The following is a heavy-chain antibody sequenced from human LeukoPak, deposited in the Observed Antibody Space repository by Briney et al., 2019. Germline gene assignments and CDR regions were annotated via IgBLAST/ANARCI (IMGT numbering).Heavy chain of an antibody. CDR2: IYSSGRT. Sequence: KPSETLSLTCTVSCGSLSSYFWSLIRQPARKGLELVGRIYSSGRTNYNPSLKSRVTMSVDTSKNQFSLKLSSVTAADTAVYYCARVKGYCSSTSCYSYYYYMDVWGKGTTVTVSS. D-gene: IGHD2-2*02. CDR1: CGSLSSYF. J-gene: IGHJ6*03. V-gene: IGHV4-4*07. CDR3: ARVKGYCSSTSCYSYYYYMDV.